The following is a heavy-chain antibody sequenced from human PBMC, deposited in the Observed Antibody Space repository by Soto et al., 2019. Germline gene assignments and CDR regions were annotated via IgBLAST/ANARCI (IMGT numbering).Heavy chain of an antibody. CDR1: GYSFIAHY. CDR2: INPHSGGT. V-gene: IGHV1-2*02. J-gene: IGHJ4*02. Sequence: QVQLVQSGAEVKNPGASVKVSCKASGYSFIAHYMHWVRQAPGQGPEWMGWINPHSGGTNSAQQFQDRVTMTRDTSINTAYMEVSRLRSDDTAIYYCALMCSGQQLVRHEEVDYWGQGTLVTVSP. CDR3: ALMCSGQQLVRHEEVDY. D-gene: IGHD6-13*01.